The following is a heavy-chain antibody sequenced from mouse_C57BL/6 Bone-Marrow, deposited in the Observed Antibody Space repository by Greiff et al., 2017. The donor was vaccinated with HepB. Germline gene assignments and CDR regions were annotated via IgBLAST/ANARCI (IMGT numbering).Heavy chain of an antibody. CDR3: ARQDYYGSSSPGAMDY. J-gene: IGHJ4*01. CDR1: GFTFSDYG. V-gene: IGHV5-17*01. CDR2: ISSGSSTI. D-gene: IGHD1-1*01. Sequence: EVQRVESGGGLVQPKGSLKLSCAASGFTFSDYGMHWVRQAPEKGLEWVAYISSGSSTIYYADTVKGRFTISRDNAKNTLFLQMTSLRSEDTAMYYCARQDYYGSSSPGAMDYWGQGTSVTVSS.